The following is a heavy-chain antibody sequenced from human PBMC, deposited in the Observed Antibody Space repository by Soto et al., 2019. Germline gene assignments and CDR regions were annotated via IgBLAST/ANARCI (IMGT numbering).Heavy chain of an antibody. J-gene: IGHJ4*02. CDR3: AYRVLRTVFGLVTTTAIYFDF. CDR1: GFSLTTSGVG. Sequence: QITLKESGPTVVKPTEPLTLTCTFSGFSLTTSGVGVGWVRQSPGKAPEWLALIYWDDDKRYSTSLKSGPTLTKDTSKNLVVLTMPNVDPGDTATYYCAYRVLRTVFGLVTTTAIYFDFWGQGTPVVVSS. V-gene: IGHV2-5*02. CDR2: IYWDDDK. D-gene: IGHD3-3*01.